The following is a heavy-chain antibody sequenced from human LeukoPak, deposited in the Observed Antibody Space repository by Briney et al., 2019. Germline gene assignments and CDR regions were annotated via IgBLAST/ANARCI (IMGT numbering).Heavy chain of an antibody. CDR1: GFTFNNYA. CDR2: VSDSGTST. D-gene: IGHD3-22*01. J-gene: IGHJ3*02. Sequence: GGSLRLSCAASGFTFNNYAMGWVRQAPGKGLEWVSDVSDSGTSTCYADSVKGRFAISRDNSKNTLYLQMNSLRAEDTAVYYCTKHPATYYFDTSGASRAFAIWGQGTMVTVSS. CDR3: TKHPATYYFDTSGASRAFAI. V-gene: IGHV3-23*01.